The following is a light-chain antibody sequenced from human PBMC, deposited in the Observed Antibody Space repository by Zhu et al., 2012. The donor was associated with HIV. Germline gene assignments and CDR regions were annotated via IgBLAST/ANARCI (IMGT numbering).Light chain of an antibody. J-gene: IGKJ4*01. CDR1: QSVYKW. CDR3: QHLTLYPT. CDR2: EAS. Sequence: DIQMTQSPSTLSASVGDRVTITCRASQSVYKWLAWYQQKPDKAPKLLIYEASRLETGVPSRFSGSGSETEFTLTISSLQPEDFATYFCQHLTLYPTFGGGSKVEIK. V-gene: IGKV1-5*03.